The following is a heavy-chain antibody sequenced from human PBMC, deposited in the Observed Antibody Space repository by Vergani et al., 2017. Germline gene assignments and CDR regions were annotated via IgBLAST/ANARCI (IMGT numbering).Heavy chain of an antibody. CDR1: GYTFTSYD. CDR3: ARDFPHDPNAFDI. Sequence: QVQLVQSGAEVKKPGASVKVSCKASGYTFTSYDINWVRQATGQGLEWMGWMNPNSGNTNYAQKLQGRVTMTTDTSTSTAYMELRSLRSDDTAVYYCARDFPHDPNAFDIWGQGTMVTVSS. D-gene: IGHD3-16*01. V-gene: IGHV1-8*01. CDR2: MNPNSGNT. J-gene: IGHJ3*02.